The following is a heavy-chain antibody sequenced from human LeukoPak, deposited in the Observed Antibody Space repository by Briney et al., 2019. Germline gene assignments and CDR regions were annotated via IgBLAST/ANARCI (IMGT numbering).Heavy chain of an antibody. CDR3: ARELKDYYCMDV. V-gene: IGHV3-21*01. Sequence: GGSLRLSCAASGFTFSNYSMNWVRQAPGKGLEWVSYISSRSSYIYYADSVKGRFTISRDNPKNSLYLQLTSLRPEDTAVYYCARELKDYYCMDVWGQGTTVTVYS. CDR2: ISSRSSYI. CDR1: GFTFSNYS. J-gene: IGHJ6*01.